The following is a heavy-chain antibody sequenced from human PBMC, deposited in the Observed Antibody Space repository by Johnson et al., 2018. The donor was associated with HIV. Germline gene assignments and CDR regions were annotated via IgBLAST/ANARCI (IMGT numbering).Heavy chain of an antibody. CDR2: ISWNSGSI. CDR3: AKDLRQWRVRGCAFDI. D-gene: IGHD6-19*01. J-gene: IGHJ3*02. V-gene: IGHV3-9*01. CDR1: GFTFDDYA. Sequence: LVESGGGLVQPGRSLRLSCAASGFTFDDYAMHWVRQAPGKGLEWVSGISWNSGSIGYADSVKGRFTISRDNAKNSLYLQMNSLRAEDTALYYCAKDLRQWRVRGCAFDIWGQGTMVTVSS.